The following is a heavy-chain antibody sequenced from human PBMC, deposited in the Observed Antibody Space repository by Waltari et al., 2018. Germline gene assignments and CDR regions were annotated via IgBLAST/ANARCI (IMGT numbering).Heavy chain of an antibody. Sequence: EVQLAESGGALVQPGGSLRLSCAASEITFSNYTIHWVRRRPGRGLEWVSVTDSGGDTYYVASVKGRFTVSRENAKKSLYLQMNSLRAEDTAVYYCTRWNPYYVAFDMWGQGTMVTVSS. J-gene: IGHJ3*02. CDR2: TDSGGDT. D-gene: IGHD3-10*01. CDR1: EITFSNYT. CDR3: TRWNPYYVAFDM. V-gene: IGHV3-13*01.